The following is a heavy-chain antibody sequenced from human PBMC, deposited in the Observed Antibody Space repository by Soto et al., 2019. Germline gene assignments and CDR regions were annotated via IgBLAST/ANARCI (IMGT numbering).Heavy chain of an antibody. CDR2: IIPISDTT. V-gene: IGHV1-69*01. CDR3: ASSQGSSTSLEIYYYYYYGMDV. Sequence: QVQLVQSGAEVKKPGSSVKVSCKASGGTFSSYAISWVRQAPGQGLEWMGGIIPISDTTNYAQKFQGRVTMSADESTSTAYMDLSSLRSADTAVYYCASSQGSSTSLEIYYYYYYGMDVWGQGTTVTVSS. CDR1: GGTFSSYA. D-gene: IGHD2-2*01. J-gene: IGHJ6*02.